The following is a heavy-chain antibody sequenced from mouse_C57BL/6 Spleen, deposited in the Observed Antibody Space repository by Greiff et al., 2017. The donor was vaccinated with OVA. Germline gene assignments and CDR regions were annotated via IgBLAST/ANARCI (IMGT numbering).Heavy chain of an antibody. CDR3: ARDRGYYGSSYGTYFDY. CDR2: INYDGSST. CDR1: GFTFSDYY. Sequence: EVKLVESEGGLVQPGSSMKLSCTASGFTFSDYYMAWVRQVPEKGLEWVANINYDGSSTYYLDSLKSRFIISRDNAKNILYLQMSSLKSEDTATYYCARDRGYYGSSYGTYFDYWGQGTTLTVSS. D-gene: IGHD1-1*01. V-gene: IGHV5-16*01. J-gene: IGHJ2*01.